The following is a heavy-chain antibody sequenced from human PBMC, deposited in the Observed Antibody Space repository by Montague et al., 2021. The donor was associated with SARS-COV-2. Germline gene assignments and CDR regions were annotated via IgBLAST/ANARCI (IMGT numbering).Heavy chain of an antibody. J-gene: IGHJ1*01. CDR1: GATDRSGNSY. V-gene: IGHV4-61*01. CDR3: ARIGYESVGYYYLYPD. D-gene: IGHD3-22*01. Sequence: SETLSLTCTVSGATDRSGNSYRNWIRQTTGKGLEGLGYIAKSGFTKYRPALKSRVTISVDTSKNQLSLKVISATAAVTSLYYCARIGYESVGYYYLYPDWGKVSLVTAS. CDR2: IAKSGFT.